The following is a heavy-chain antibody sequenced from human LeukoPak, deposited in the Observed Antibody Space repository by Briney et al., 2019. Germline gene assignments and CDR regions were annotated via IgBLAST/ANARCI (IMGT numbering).Heavy chain of an antibody. Sequence: PGGSLRLSCAASGFISSSYRMNWVRPAPGNGLEWVSSILSSSSYIYYADSVTGRFTISRDNAKNSLYLQMNSLRAEDTAVYYCAREAYCGGDCYPYNWFDPWGQGTLVTVSS. D-gene: IGHD2-21*02. J-gene: IGHJ5*02. CDR1: GFISSSYR. CDR2: ILSSSSYI. V-gene: IGHV3-21*01. CDR3: AREAYCGGDCYPYNWFDP.